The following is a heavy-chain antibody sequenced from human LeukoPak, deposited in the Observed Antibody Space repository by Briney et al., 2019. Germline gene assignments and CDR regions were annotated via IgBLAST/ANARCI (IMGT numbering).Heavy chain of an antibody. CDR3: AREFPVLGYYGSGSYIGY. D-gene: IGHD3-10*01. CDR1: GYTFTSYG. CDR2: INPNSGGT. Sequence: ASVKVSCKASGYTFTSYGISWVRQAPGQGLEWMGRINPNSGGTNYAQKFQGRVTMTRDTSISTAYMELSRLRSDDTAVYYCAREFPVLGYYGSGSYIGYWGQGTLVTVSS. V-gene: IGHV1-2*06. J-gene: IGHJ4*02.